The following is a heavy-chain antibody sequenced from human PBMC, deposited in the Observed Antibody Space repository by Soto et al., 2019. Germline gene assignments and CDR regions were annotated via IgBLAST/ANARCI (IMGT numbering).Heavy chain of an antibody. D-gene: IGHD6-19*01. CDR2: IIPILGTA. J-gene: IGHJ6*02. Sequence: VQLVQSGAEVRKPGSSVKVSCQVSGVTFSTSTITWVRQAPGQGLEWMGSIIPILGTAKSTQKFQGRVTITADESASVAYMELSSLTSEDTAVYYCARAGFVSGWNEFSGMDVWGQGTTDTFSS. V-gene: IGHV1-69*11. CDR1: GVTFSTST. CDR3: ARAGFVSGWNEFSGMDV.